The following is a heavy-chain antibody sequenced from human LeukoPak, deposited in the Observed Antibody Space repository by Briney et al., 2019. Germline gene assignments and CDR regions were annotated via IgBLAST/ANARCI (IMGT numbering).Heavy chain of an antibody. CDR1: GFTFDDYG. CDR2: IKQDGSEK. D-gene: IGHD1-26*01. J-gene: IGHJ4*02. CDR3: ARDRWELPFDY. V-gene: IGHV3-7*01. Sequence: GGSLRLSCAVSGFTFDDYGMNWVRQAPGKGLEWVANIKQDGSEKYYVDSVKGRFTISRDNAKNSLYLQMNSLRAEDTAVYYCARDRWELPFDYWGQGTLVTVSS.